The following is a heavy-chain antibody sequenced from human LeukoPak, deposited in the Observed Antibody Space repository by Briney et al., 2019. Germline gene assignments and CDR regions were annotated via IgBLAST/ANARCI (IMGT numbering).Heavy chain of an antibody. CDR2: IYYSGST. D-gene: IGHD1-26*01. J-gene: IGHJ4*02. Sequence: SETLSLTCTVSGGSISSGDYYWSWIRQPPGKGLEWIGYIYYSGSTYYNPSLKSRVTISVDTSKNQFSLKLSSVTAADTAVYYCARGSTLKGYFDYWGQGTLVTVSS. V-gene: IGHV4-30-4*01. CDR1: GGSISSGDYY. CDR3: ARGSTLKGYFDY.